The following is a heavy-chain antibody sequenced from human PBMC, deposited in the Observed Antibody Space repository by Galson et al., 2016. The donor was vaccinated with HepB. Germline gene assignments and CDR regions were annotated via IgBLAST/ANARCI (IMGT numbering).Heavy chain of an antibody. D-gene: IGHD2-21*02. CDR1: GFTFSSYD. CDR2: ISGSGGTT. V-gene: IGHV3-23*01. CDR3: AKDAPSGRVVTGTWDS. Sequence: SLRLSCAASGFTFSSYDMHWVRQATGKGLEWVSAISGSGGTTYFADSVKGRFTLSRDNSKNTLYLQMNSLRAEDTAVYYCAKDAPSGRVVTGTWDSWGQGTLVTVSS. J-gene: IGHJ4*02.